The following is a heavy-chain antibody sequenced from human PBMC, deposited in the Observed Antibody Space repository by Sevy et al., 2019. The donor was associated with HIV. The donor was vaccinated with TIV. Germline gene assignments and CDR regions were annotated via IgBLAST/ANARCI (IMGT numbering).Heavy chain of an antibody. Sequence: GGSLRLSCAASGFTFSSYAMSWVRQAPGKGLEWVSAISGSGGSTYYADSVKGRFTISRDNSKNTLYLQMNSLRAEDTAVYYCAKDAHDSSGYYYELYYYYYMDVWGKGTTVTASS. V-gene: IGHV3-23*01. CDR1: GFTFSSYA. CDR3: AKDAHDSSGYYYELYYYYYMDV. CDR2: ISGSGGST. J-gene: IGHJ6*03. D-gene: IGHD3-22*01.